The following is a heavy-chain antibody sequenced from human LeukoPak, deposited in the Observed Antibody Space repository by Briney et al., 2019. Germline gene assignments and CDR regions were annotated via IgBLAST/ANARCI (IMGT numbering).Heavy chain of an antibody. CDR2: IYYSGST. CDR1: GGSISSYY. V-gene: IGHV4-59*01. Sequence: KASETLSLTCTVSGGSISSYYWSWIRQPPGKGLEWIGYIYYSGSTIYNPSLKNRVTISVDTSKNQFSLKLSSVTAADTAVYYCARVGTYGSGSYLSWLDYWGQGTLVTVSS. CDR3: ARVGTYGSGSYLSWLDY. J-gene: IGHJ4*02. D-gene: IGHD3-10*01.